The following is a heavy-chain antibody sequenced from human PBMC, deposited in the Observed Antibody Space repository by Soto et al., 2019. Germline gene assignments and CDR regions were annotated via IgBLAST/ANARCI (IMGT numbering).Heavy chain of an antibody. D-gene: IGHD3-3*01. CDR3: ARDFWSGSRAGHYFDY. CDR1: GGSFSGYY. J-gene: IGHJ4*02. V-gene: IGHV4-34*01. Sequence: PSETLSLTCAVYGGSFSGYYWSWIRQPPGKGLEWIGEINHSGSTNYNPSLKSRVTISVDTSKNQFSLKLSSVTAADTAVYYCARDFWSGSRAGHYFDYWGQGTLVTVSS. CDR2: INHSGST.